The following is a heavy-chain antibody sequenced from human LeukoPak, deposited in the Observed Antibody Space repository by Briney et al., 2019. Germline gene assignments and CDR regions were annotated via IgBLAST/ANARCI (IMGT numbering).Heavy chain of an antibody. CDR2: TRNKANSYTT. J-gene: IGHJ5*02. Sequence: GSLRLSCAASGFTFSDHYMDWVRQAPGKGREWVGRTRNKANSYTTEYAASVKGRFTISRDDSKNSLYLQMNSLKTDDTAVYYCARDWMMGFDPWGQGTLVTVSS. CDR3: ARDWMMGFDP. V-gene: IGHV3-72*01. D-gene: IGHD2-2*03. CDR1: GFTFSDHY.